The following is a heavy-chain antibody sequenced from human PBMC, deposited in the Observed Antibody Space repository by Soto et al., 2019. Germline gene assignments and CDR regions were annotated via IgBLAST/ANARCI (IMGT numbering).Heavy chain of an antibody. CDR2: IYYSGST. J-gene: IGHJ6*02. D-gene: IGHD5-18*01. CDR3: ARGTAMAEDYYGMDV. Sequence: SETLSRACIVSGGSISSYYCSWLRQPPGKGLEWIGYIYYSGSTNYNPSLKSRVTISVDTSKNQFSLKLSSVTAADTAVYYCARGTAMAEDYYGMDVWGQGTTVTVSS. V-gene: IGHV4-59*01. CDR1: GGSISSYY.